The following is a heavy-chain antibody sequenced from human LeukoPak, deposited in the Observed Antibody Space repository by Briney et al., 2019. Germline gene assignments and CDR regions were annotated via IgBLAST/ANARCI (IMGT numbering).Heavy chain of an antibody. J-gene: IGHJ4*02. CDR1: GFAFSSNG. CDR3: AKRGDFTGTDCYYFDY. CDR2: ISYDGKNK. V-gene: IGHV3-30*18. Sequence: GGSLRLSCAASGFAFSSNGMHWVRQAPGKGLEWVAAISYDGKNKHYTDSVKGRFTLSRDNSKNTLYLQMTSLRGDDTAVYYCAKRGDFTGTDCYYFDYWGQGTSVTVSS. D-gene: IGHD2-21*02.